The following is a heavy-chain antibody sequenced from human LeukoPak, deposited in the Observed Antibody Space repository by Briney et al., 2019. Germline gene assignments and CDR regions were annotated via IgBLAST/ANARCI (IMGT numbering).Heavy chain of an antibody. CDR2: ISRSGSAT. CDR1: QFTFRTFP. V-gene: IGHV3-23*01. Sequence: GGSLTLFCAASQFTFRTFPMTWLRQAPGKGLEWVSSISRSGSATYYPDSVRGRFTISRDNSQNTLYLQMNSLGADDTAIYYCAKGTSNRDWTLGSWGQGTLVTVSS. CDR3: AKGTSNRDWTLGS. D-gene: IGHD2-21*02. J-gene: IGHJ4*02.